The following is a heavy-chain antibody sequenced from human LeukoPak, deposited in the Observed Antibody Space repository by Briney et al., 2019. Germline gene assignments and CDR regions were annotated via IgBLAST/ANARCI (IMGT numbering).Heavy chain of an antibody. CDR1: GYTFTSYD. Sequence: ASVKVSCKASGYTFTSYDINWVRQATGQGLEWMGWMNPSSGNTGYAQKFQGRVTMTRNTSISTAYMELSSLRSEDTAVYYCASSIVGAVRGAFDIWGQGTMVTVSS. CDR2: MNPSSGNT. D-gene: IGHD1-26*01. V-gene: IGHV1-8*01. J-gene: IGHJ3*02. CDR3: ASSIVGAVRGAFDI.